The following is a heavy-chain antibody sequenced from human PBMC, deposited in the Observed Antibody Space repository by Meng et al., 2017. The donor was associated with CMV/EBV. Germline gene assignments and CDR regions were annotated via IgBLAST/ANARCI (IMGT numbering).Heavy chain of an antibody. CDR1: FSGYY. Sequence: FSGYYCSWIRQPPGKGLEWIGEINHSGSTNYNPSLKSRVTISVDTSKNQFSLKLSSATAADTAVYYCARGEIVVVPAAIRFNWYFDLWGRGTLVTVSS. CDR3: ARGEIVVVPAAIRFNWYFDL. D-gene: IGHD2-2*02. J-gene: IGHJ2*01. V-gene: IGHV4-34*01. CDR2: INHSGST.